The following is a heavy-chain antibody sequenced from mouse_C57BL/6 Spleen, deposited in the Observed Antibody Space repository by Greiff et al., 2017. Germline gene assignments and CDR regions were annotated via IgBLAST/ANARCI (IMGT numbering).Heavy chain of an antibody. V-gene: IGHV14-4*01. CDR2: IDPENGDT. CDR1: GFNIKDDY. CDR3: TTGPGNY. J-gene: IGHJ2*01. Sequence: EVQLQQSGAELVRPGASVKLSCTASGFNIKDDYMHWVKQRPEQGLEWIGWIDPENGDTEYASKFQGKATITADTSSNTAYLQLSSLTSEDTAVYYCTTGPGNYWGQGTTLTVAS.